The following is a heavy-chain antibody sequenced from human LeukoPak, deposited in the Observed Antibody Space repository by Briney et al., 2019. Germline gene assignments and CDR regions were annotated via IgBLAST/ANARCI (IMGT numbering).Heavy chain of an antibody. CDR3: ARDSDCTNDVCPRKFDY. V-gene: IGHV4-61*02. CDR1: GGSINSGAYY. Sequence: SETLSLTCTVSGGSINSGAYYWSWIRQPAGKGLEWIGRMYTSGSTNYNPSLKSRVTISRDTSKNQFSLRLSSVTAADTAVYYCARDSDCTNDVCPRKFDYWGQGTLVTVSS. J-gene: IGHJ4*02. D-gene: IGHD2-8*01. CDR2: MYTSGST.